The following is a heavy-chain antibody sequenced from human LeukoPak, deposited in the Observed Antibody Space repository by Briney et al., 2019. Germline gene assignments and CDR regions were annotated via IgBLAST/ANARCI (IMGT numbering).Heavy chain of an antibody. D-gene: IGHD2-15*01. Sequence: GASVKVSCKASGYTFTSYYMHWVRQAPGQGLEWMGIINPSGGSTSYAQKFQGRVTMTRDMSTSTAYMELRSLRSDDTAVYYCATLGGGYCSGGSCYSEYYYMDVWGKGTTVTVSS. CDR2: INPSGGST. CDR1: GYTFTSYY. CDR3: ATLGGGYCSGGSCYSEYYYMDV. J-gene: IGHJ6*03. V-gene: IGHV1-46*01.